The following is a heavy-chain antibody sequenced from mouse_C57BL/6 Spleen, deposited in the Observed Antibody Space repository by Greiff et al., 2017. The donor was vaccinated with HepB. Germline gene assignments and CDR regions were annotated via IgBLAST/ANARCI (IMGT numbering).Heavy chain of an antibody. D-gene: IGHD1-1*01. CDR3: ARGGGDGSSFLY. CDR1: GYTFTDYY. J-gene: IGHJ2*01. CDR2: INPYNGGT. V-gene: IGHV1-19*01. Sequence: EVQLQQSGPVLVKPGASVKMSCKASGYTFTDYYMNWVKQSHGKSLEWIGVINPYNGGTSYNQKFKGKATLTVDKSSSTAYMELNSLTSEDSAVYYCARGGGDGSSFLYWGQGTTLTVSS.